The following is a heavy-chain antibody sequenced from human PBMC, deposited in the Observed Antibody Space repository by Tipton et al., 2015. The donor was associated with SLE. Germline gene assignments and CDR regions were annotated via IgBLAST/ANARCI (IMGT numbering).Heavy chain of an antibody. V-gene: IGHV4-39*01. CDR3: ARQVTNRWHVVWFDP. CDR2: IFYSGSS. J-gene: IGHJ5*02. CDR1: GGSISSSSYY. Sequence: TLSLTCTVSGGSISSSSYYWGWIRQPPGKGLEWIGCIFYSGSSYYNPTLKSRVTIYVDTSKNQFSLKLSSVTAADTAVYYCARQVTNRWHVVWFDPWGQVTLVTVSS. D-gene: IGHD2-15*01.